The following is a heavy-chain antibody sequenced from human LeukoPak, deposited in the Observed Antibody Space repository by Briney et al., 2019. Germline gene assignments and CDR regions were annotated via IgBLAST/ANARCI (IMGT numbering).Heavy chain of an antibody. CDR2: IIPIFGTA. CDR1: GGTFSSYA. D-gene: IGHD3-3*01. V-gene: IGHV1-69*05. Sequence: SVKVSCKASGGTFSSYAISWVRQAPGQGLEWMGRIIPIFGTANYAQKFQGRVTITTDESTSTAYMELSSLRSEDTAVHYCARLDDFWSGSNYWGQGTLVTVSS. J-gene: IGHJ4*02. CDR3: ARLDDFWSGSNY.